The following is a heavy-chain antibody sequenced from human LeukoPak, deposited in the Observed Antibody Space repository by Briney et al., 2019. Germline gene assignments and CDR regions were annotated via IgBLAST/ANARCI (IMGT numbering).Heavy chain of an antibody. J-gene: IGHJ4*02. CDR2: ISYSGST. Sequence: SETLSLACTVSGGSIASRPYYWGWIRQPPGQGLEWIGTISYSGSTYYNPSLNSRVTISVDTSKNQFSLRLSSLTASDTAVYYCARLDGFSYGYLYYFDHWGQGTLVTVSS. CDR1: GGSIASRPYY. D-gene: IGHD5-18*01. CDR3: ARLDGFSYGYLYYFDH. V-gene: IGHV4-39*01.